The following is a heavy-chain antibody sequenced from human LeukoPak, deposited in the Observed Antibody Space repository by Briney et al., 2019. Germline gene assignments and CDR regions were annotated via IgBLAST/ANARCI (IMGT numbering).Heavy chain of an antibody. V-gene: IGHV3-30*02. J-gene: IGHJ3*02. Sequence: PGGSLRLSCVASGFTFTDHSMHWVRQPPGKGLEWVAFIRYDGSNKYYADSVKGRFTISRDNSKNTLYLHVNSLRAEDTAIYYCAKGDWGWRAFDIWGQGTMVTVSS. CDR1: GFTFTDHS. CDR2: IRYDGSNK. D-gene: IGHD7-27*01. CDR3: AKGDWGWRAFDI.